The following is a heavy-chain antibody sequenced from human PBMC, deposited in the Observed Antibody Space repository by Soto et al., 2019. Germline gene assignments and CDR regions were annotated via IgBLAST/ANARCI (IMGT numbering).Heavy chain of an antibody. V-gene: IGHV3-30-3*01. Sequence: HPGGSLRLSCAASGFTFSSYAMHGVRQAPGKGLEWVAVISYDGSNKYYADSVKGRFTISRDNSKNTLYLQMNSLRAEDTAVYYCARGPPPFWSGYSSFDYWGQGTLVTVSS. J-gene: IGHJ4*02. CDR3: ARGPPPFWSGYSSFDY. CDR2: ISYDGSNK. D-gene: IGHD3-3*01. CDR1: GFTFSSYA.